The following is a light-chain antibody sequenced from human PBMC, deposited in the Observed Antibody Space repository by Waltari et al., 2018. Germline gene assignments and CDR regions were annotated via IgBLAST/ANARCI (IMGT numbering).Light chain of an antibody. J-gene: IGKJ2*01. V-gene: IGKV4-1*01. Sequence: DSVMTQAPDSLAVSLGVRATMRCQSSQILLYRPNKKNYLAWYQQKPGQPPKLLIYWASTRESGVPDRFSGRGSGTEFTLTISSLQAEDVAVYFCQHYSNTPYTFGQGTKLEIK. CDR2: WAS. CDR1: QILLYRPNKKNY. CDR3: QHYSNTPYT.